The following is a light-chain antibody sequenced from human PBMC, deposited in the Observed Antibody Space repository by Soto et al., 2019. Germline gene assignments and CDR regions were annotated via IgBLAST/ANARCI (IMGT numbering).Light chain of an antibody. Sequence: QLVLTQSPSASASLGASVKLTCTLSSGHSSYAIAWHHQLPEKGPRFLMKLNSDGSHSKGDGIPDRFSGSSSGAERYLIISGLQSEDEADYYCQTWGTGIRVFGGGTKLTVL. J-gene: IGLJ2*01. V-gene: IGLV4-69*01. CDR2: LNSDGSH. CDR3: QTWGTGIRV. CDR1: SGHSSYA.